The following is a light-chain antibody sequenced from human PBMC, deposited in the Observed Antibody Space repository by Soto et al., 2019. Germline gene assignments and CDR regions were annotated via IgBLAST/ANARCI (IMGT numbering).Light chain of an antibody. CDR1: QGVNTN. V-gene: IGKV3-15*01. CDR2: GAS. Sequence: EIVLTQSPGTLSLSPGERATLSCRASQGVNTNLAWYQQKPGQAPQLLIYGASTRATGVPARFNGSGSGTEFTLTITSLQSEDFATYSCQQYNSWPRTFGHGTKV. J-gene: IGKJ1*01. CDR3: QQYNSWPRT.